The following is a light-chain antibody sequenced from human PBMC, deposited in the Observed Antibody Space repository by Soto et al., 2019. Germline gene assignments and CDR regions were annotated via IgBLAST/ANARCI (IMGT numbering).Light chain of an antibody. CDR2: GAS. Sequence: EVVLTQPPTTLSLSPGDRATLSCRASQSVNNFLAWYQQKPGQAPRLLIYGASNRATGIPDRFSGSGSGTDFTLTISRLEPEDFAVYYCQQYGSSGTFGQGAKVDIK. CDR1: QSVNNF. J-gene: IGKJ1*01. V-gene: IGKV3-20*01. CDR3: QQYGSSGT.